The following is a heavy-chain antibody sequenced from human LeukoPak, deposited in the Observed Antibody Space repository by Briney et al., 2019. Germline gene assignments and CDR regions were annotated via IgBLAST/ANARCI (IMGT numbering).Heavy chain of an antibody. Sequence: GGSLRLSCAASGFTFSSYAMSWVRQAPGKGLLWVSRLSGDGSTTKYADSLKGRFTISRDNAKNTLYLQMNSLRAEDTAVYFCARASTMVANLLDNWGQGTLVSVSS. V-gene: IGHV3-74*03. D-gene: IGHD4/OR15-4a*01. CDR2: LSGDGSTT. CDR1: GFTFSSYA. CDR3: ARASTMVANLLDN. J-gene: IGHJ4*02.